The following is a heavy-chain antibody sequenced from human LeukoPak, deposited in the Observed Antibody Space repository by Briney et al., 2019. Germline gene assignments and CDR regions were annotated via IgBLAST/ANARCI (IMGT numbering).Heavy chain of an antibody. V-gene: IGHV3-23*01. CDR3: AKEVVSAVTSFWVYNC. J-gene: IGHJ4*02. Sequence: PGGSLRLSCAASGFTFSSYAMSWVRQAPGKGLEWISAISGSGGSTYYADSVKGRFTISRDNSKNTLYLQMNSLRAEDTAVYYCAKEVVSAVTSFWVYNCWGQGTLVTVSS. CDR2: ISGSGGST. CDR1: GFTFSSYA. D-gene: IGHD2-21*02.